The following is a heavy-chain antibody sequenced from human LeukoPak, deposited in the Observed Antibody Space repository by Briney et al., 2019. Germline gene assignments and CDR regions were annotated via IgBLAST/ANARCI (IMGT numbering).Heavy chain of an antibody. V-gene: IGHV1-58*01. D-gene: IGHD7-27*01. CDR2: IVVGSGNT. Sequence: SVKVSCKASGFTFTSSAVQWVRQARGQRLEWIGWIVVGSGNTNYAQKFQERVTITRDMSTSTAYMELSSLRSEDTAVYYCAADSSRTGDRAFDIWGQGTMVTVSS. CDR1: GFTFTSSA. CDR3: AADSSRTGDRAFDI. J-gene: IGHJ3*02.